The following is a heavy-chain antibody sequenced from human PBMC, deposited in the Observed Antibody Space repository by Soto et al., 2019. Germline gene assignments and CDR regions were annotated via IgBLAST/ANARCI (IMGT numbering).Heavy chain of an antibody. CDR1: GFTFSSYA. Sequence: QVQLVESGGGVVQPGRSLRLSCAASGFTFSSYAMHWVRQAPGKGLEWVAVISYDGSNKYYADSVKGRFTISRDNSKNTLYLQTNSLRAEDTAVYYCARGGDFGSGSPPYYYCGMDVWGQGTTVTVSS. CDR2: ISYDGSNK. CDR3: ARGGDFGSGSPPYYYCGMDV. D-gene: IGHD3-3*01. J-gene: IGHJ6*02. V-gene: IGHV3-30-3*01.